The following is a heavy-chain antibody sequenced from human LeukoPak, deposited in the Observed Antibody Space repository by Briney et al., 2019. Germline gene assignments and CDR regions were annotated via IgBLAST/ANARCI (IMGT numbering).Heavy chain of an antibody. CDR3: AREFSGTSIAARVFDS. D-gene: IGHD6-6*01. Sequence: SETLTLTCTVSGGSITSYYWAYIRQPAGKGLEWIGRIHTSGSTNYNPSLKSRVTMSVDTSKNQFSLNLSSVTAADTAMYYCAREFSGTSIAARVFDSWGQGTLVTVSS. J-gene: IGHJ4*02. CDR1: GGSITSYY. V-gene: IGHV4-4*07. CDR2: IHTSGST.